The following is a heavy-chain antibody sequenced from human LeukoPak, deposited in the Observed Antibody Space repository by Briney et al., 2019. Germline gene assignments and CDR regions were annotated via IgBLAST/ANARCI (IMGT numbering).Heavy chain of an antibody. CDR1: GFTFSSYW. V-gene: IGHV3-7*01. J-gene: IGHJ4*02. D-gene: IGHD1-26*01. Sequence: PGGSLRLSCAASGFTFSSYWMAWVRQAPGKGLEWVANIKEDESAKHQADSVKGRFTISRDNAQSSVYLQMSSLRGEDTAVYYCARDVGGSLDYWGQGTLVTVSS. CDR2: IKEDESAK. CDR3: ARDVGGSLDY.